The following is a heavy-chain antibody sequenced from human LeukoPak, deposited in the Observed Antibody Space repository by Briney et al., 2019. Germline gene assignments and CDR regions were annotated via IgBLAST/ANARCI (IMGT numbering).Heavy chain of an antibody. Sequence: SETLSLTXTVSGGSISSYYRSWIRQPAGKGLEWIGRIYTSGGTNYNPSLKSRVTTSVDTSKNQFSLKLSSMTAADTAVYYCARAQASYRIAAAGYFDYWGQGTLVTVSS. V-gene: IGHV4-4*07. CDR1: GGSISSYY. CDR2: IYTSGGT. J-gene: IGHJ4*02. D-gene: IGHD6-13*01. CDR3: ARAQASYRIAAAGYFDY.